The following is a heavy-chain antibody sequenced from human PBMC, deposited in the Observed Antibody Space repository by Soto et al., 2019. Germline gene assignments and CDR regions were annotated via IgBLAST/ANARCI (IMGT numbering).Heavy chain of an antibody. V-gene: IGHV3-33*01. CDR1: GFTFSSYG. J-gene: IGHJ4*02. CDR3: ARDRLAAAGAGTYFDY. Sequence: GGSLRLSCAASGFTFSSYGMHWVRQAPGKGLEWVAVIWYDGNNKYYADSVKGRFTISRDNSKNTLYLQMYSLRAEDTAVYYCARDRLAAAGAGTYFDYWGLGTLVTVSS. CDR2: IWYDGNNK. D-gene: IGHD6-13*01.